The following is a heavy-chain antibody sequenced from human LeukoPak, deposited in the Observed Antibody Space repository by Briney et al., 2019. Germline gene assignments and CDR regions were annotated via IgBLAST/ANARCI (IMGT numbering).Heavy chain of an antibody. CDR2: ISHDGSSQ. V-gene: IGHV3-30*18. D-gene: IGHD6-13*01. Sequence: GSLMLSCAASGFTFSDYGMHWARLAPGKGLEWVAHISHDGSSQNYAASVQGRFTISRDNSKNTVDLQMNSLRAEDTAVYYCAKDGPLPYTSTSFGRHFLEYWGQGTLVTVSS. CDR3: AKDGPLPYTSTSFGRHFLEY. J-gene: IGHJ4*02. CDR1: GFTFSDYG.